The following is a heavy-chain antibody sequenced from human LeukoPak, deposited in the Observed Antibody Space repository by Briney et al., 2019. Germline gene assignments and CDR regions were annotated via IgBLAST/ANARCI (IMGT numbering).Heavy chain of an antibody. CDR3: AKGTYYYDSSGYYGVDY. CDR1: GFTFDDYA. Sequence: GGSLRLSCAASGFTFDDYAMHWVRQAPGKGLEWVSGISWNSGSIGYADSVKGRFTISRDNAKSSLYLQMNSLRAEDTALYYCAKGTYYYDSSGYYGVDYWGQGTLVTVSS. V-gene: IGHV3-9*01. D-gene: IGHD3-22*01. CDR2: ISWNSGSI. J-gene: IGHJ4*02.